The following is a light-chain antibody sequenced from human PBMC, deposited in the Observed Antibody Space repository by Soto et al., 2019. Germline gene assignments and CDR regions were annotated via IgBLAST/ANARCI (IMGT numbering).Light chain of an antibody. CDR3: QQYESLPLT. Sequence: DIQMNHSPSSLSASVGDRVTITCQASQDINKNLIWYQQKPGKAPKLLIYDASDLETGVPSRFSGSGSGTGFTFTISSLQPEDFATYYCQQYESLPLTFGQGTRLEIK. J-gene: IGKJ5*01. V-gene: IGKV1-33*01. CDR1: QDINKN. CDR2: DAS.